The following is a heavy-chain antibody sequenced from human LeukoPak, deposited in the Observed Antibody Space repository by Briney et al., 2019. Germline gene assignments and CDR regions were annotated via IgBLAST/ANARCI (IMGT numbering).Heavy chain of an antibody. V-gene: IGHV4-4*02. J-gene: IGHJ4*02. D-gene: IGHD5-18*01. CDR1: GGSISSSNW. Sequence: PSETLSLTCVVSGGSISSSNWWSWVRQPPEKGLEWIGEIYHSGSTNYNPSLKSRVTISVDKSKNQFSLKLSSVTAADTAVYYCARYGGYKYGYNYWGQGTLVTVSS. CDR3: ARYGGYKYGYNY. CDR2: IYHSGST.